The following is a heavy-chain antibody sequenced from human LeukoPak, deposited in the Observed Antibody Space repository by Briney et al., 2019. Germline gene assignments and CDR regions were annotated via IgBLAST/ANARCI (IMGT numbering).Heavy chain of an antibody. CDR2: MNPNSGNT. J-gene: IGHJ5*02. CDR1: GYTYTSYD. Sequence: ASVKVSCKASGYTYTSYDINWVRQATGQGLEWMGWMNPNSGNTGYAQKFQGRVTITRNTSISTAYMELSSLRSEDTAVYYCARDQAAIKASGWFDPWGQGTLVTVSS. V-gene: IGHV1-8*03. D-gene: IGHD2-2*01. CDR3: ARDQAAIKASGWFDP.